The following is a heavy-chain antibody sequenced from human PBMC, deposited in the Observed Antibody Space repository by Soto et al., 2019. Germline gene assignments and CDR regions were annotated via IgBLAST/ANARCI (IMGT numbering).Heavy chain of an antibody. CDR2: ISSNGGST. V-gene: IGHV3-64D*08. CDR3: VAHPRVATIRWHYIDY. CDR1: GFTFSSYA. J-gene: IGHJ4*02. Sequence: GGSLRLSCSASGFTFSSYAMHWVRQAPGKGLEYVSAISSNGGSTYYADSVKGRFTISRDNSKNTLYLQMSSLRAEDTAVYYCVAHPRVATIRWHYIDYWGQGTLVTVSS. D-gene: IGHD5-12*01.